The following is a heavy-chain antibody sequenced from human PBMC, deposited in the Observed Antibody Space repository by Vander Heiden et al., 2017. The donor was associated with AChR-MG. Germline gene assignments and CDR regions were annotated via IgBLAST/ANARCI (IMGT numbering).Heavy chain of an antibody. CDR2: ISGSGGST. CDR3: AKRDRGATVVKGGFDY. D-gene: IGHD4-17*01. CDR1: GFTFSSYA. Sequence: EVQLLESGGGLVQPGGSLRLSCAASGFTFSSYAMSWVRQAPGKGLEWVSAISGSGGSTYHADSVKGWFTISRDNSKNTLYLQMNSLRAEDTAVYYCAKRDRGATVVKGGFDYWGHVTLVTVAS. V-gene: IGHV3-23*01. J-gene: IGHJ4*01.